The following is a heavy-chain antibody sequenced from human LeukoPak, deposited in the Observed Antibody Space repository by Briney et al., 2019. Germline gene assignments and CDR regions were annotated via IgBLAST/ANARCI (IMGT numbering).Heavy chain of an antibody. V-gene: IGHV3-23*01. Sequence: GGTLRLSCAASGFTFNTYGMSWVRQAPGKGLEWVSGISGSGGATYYADSVKGRFTVSRDDPHNTLYLQMNSVRAEDTAVYFCARGGVDHYGSGTYYLMYYFDHWGQGALVTVSS. D-gene: IGHD3-10*01. CDR3: ARGGVDHYGSGTYYLMYYFDH. J-gene: IGHJ4*02. CDR2: ISGSGGAT. CDR1: GFTFNTYG.